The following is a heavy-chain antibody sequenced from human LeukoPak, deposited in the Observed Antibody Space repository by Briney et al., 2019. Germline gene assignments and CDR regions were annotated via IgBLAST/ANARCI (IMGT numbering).Heavy chain of an antibody. V-gene: IGHV3-23*01. Sequence: GGTLRLSCAASGFTFNTYGMSWVRQAPGKGLEWVSGISGSGGATYYADSVKGRFTVSRDDPHNTLYLQMNSVRAEDTAVYFCARGGVDHYGSGTYYLMYYFDHWGQGALVTVSS. D-gene: IGHD3-10*01. CDR3: ARGGVDHYGSGTYYLMYYFDH. J-gene: IGHJ4*02. CDR2: ISGSGGAT. CDR1: GFTFNTYG.